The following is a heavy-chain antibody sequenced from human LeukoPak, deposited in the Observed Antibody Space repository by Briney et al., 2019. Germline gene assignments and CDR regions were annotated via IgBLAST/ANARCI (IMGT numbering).Heavy chain of an antibody. Sequence: GGSLRLSCAASGFTFSSYSMNWVRQAPGKGLEWVSSISSSSSYIYYADSVKGRFTISRDNAENSLYLQMNSLRAEDTAVYYCARWHKAAAGPNWFDPWGQGTLVTVSS. D-gene: IGHD6-13*01. V-gene: IGHV3-21*01. CDR3: ARWHKAAAGPNWFDP. J-gene: IGHJ5*02. CDR1: GFTFSSYS. CDR2: ISSSSSYI.